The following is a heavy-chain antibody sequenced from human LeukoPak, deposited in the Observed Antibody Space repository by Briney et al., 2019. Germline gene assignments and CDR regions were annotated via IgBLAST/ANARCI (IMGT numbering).Heavy chain of an antibody. V-gene: IGHV1-46*01. Sequence: ASVKVSCKASGYTFTSYYMHWVRQAPGQGLEWMGIITPSGGDTSYAQKFQDRVTVARDTSTSTVYMELSSLRSEDTAVYYCARGTAAAGTDFVYWGQGTLVTVSS. J-gene: IGHJ4*02. CDR3: ARGTAAAGTDFVY. CDR2: ITPSGGDT. D-gene: IGHD6-13*01. CDR1: GYTFTSYY.